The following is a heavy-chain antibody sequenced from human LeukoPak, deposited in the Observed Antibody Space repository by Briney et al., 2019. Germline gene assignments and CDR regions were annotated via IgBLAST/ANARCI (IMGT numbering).Heavy chain of an antibody. Sequence: ASVKVSCKASGYSFTNYDIIWVRQAPGQGLEWMGWINPDSGNTKYSQKVQGRVTMTTDTSTSTAYMELRTLISDDTAVYYCARNLHSSSTSFIYHYYMDVWGKGTTVIVSS. CDR2: INPDSGNT. CDR3: ARNLHSSSTSFIYHYYMDV. V-gene: IGHV1-18*01. D-gene: IGHD6-6*01. J-gene: IGHJ6*03. CDR1: GYSFTNYD.